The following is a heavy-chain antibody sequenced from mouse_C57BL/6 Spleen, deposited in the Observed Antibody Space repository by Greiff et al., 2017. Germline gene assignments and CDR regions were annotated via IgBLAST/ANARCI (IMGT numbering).Heavy chain of an antibody. CDR1: GYAFSSSG. CDR2: IYPGDGDT. CDR3: ARLDGYYAMDY. J-gene: IGHJ4*01. Sequence: QVQLQQSGPELVKPGASVKLSCKASGYAFSSSGMNWVKQRPGKGLEWIGRIYPGDGDTTYNGKFKGKATLTADKSSSTAYMQLSSLTSEDSAVYFCARLDGYYAMDYWGQGTSVTVSS. D-gene: IGHD2-3*01. V-gene: IGHV1-82*01.